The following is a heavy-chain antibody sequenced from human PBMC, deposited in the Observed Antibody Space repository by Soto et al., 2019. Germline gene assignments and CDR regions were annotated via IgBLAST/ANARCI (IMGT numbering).Heavy chain of an antibody. CDR2: IYYSGST. V-gene: IGHV4-31*03. CDR3: ARDAHDTYCTNGVCMRLNWFDP. D-gene: IGHD2-8*01. CDR1: GGSIGSGGYY. Sequence: TLSLTCTVSGGSIGSGGYYWSWIRQHPGKGLEWIGYIYYSGSTYYNPSLKSRVTISVDTSKNQFSLKLSSVTAADTAVYYCARDAHDTYCTNGVCMRLNWFDPWGQGTLVTVSS. J-gene: IGHJ5*02.